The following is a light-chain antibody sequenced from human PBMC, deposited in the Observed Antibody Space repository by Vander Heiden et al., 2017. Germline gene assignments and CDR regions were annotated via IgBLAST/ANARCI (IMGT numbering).Light chain of an antibody. CDR2: LAS. V-gene: IGKV2-28*01. CDR3: VQALQTPPFI. Sequence: IVLTQSPLSLPVTPGEPASISCRSSQSLLHSSGYNYLDWYLQKPGQSPQLLIYLASNRASGVPDRISGSGSGTDFTLKISRVEADDVGVYYCVQALQTPPFIFGPGTKVDIK. J-gene: IGKJ3*01. CDR1: QSLLHSSGYNY.